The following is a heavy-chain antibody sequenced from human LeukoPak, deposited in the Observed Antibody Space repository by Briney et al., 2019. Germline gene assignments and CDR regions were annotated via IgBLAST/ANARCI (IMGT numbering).Heavy chain of an antibody. Sequence: PGGSLRLSCAASGFTFDDSAVHWVRQASGKGLEWVGRIRSRANRYAAAYAASVKGRFTLSRDDSKSTAYLQMNSLTTEDTAVYYCTREQVVGDFDYWGQGTLVTVSS. CDR1: GFTFDDSA. D-gene: IGHD6-6*01. CDR2: IRSRANRYAA. J-gene: IGHJ4*02. CDR3: TREQVVGDFDY. V-gene: IGHV3-73*01.